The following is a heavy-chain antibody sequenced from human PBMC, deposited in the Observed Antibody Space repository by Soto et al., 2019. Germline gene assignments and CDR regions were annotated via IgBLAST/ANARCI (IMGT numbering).Heavy chain of an antibody. D-gene: IGHD6-6*01. CDR1: GGSISDGDYY. CDR2: VFYSGSS. V-gene: IGHV4-30-4*01. CDR3: ARASPISSSTYYYYAMDV. J-gene: IGHJ6*02. Sequence: SETLSLTCTVSGGSISDGDYYWSWIRQPPGKGLEWIAYVFYSGSSSYNPSLRSRVTISVDTSKDQFSLRLSSVTAAATAVYYCARASPISSSTYYYYAMDVWGLGTTVTVSS.